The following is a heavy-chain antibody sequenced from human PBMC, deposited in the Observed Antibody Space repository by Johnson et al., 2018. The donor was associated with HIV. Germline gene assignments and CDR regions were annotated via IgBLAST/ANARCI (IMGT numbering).Heavy chain of an antibody. CDR2: IKQDGSEK. CDR3: AREIMFRGSFAV. V-gene: IGHV3-7*01. D-gene: IGHD3-10*02. Sequence: VQLVESGGGLVQPGGSLRLSCAVSGFTFRSYWMTWVRQAPGKGLEWVTNIKQDGSEKYYVDSVKGRFTISRDNAKNSLYLQMNSLRAEDPAVYYCAREIMFRGSFAVWGQGTVVTVSS. J-gene: IGHJ3*01. CDR1: GFTFRSYW.